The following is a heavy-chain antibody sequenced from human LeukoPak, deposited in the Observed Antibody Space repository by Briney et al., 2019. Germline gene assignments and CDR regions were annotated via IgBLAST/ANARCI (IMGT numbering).Heavy chain of an antibody. CDR3: ARAGSPFQWLVGPHWYFDL. V-gene: IGHV1-69*13. CDR1: GGTFSSYA. J-gene: IGHJ2*01. Sequence: GASVKVSCKASGGTFSSYAISWVRQAPGQGLEWMGGIIPIFGTANYAQKFQGRVTITADESTSTAYMELSSLRSEDTAVYYCARAGSPFQWLVGPHWYFDLWGRGTLVTVSS. CDR2: IIPIFGTA. D-gene: IGHD6-19*01.